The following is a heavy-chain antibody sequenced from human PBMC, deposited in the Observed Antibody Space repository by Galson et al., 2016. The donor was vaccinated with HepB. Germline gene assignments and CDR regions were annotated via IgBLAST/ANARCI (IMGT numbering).Heavy chain of an antibody. CDR3: TRDYGDDADY. CDR2: INPSSGGA. Sequence: SVKVSCKASGYTLTGYYIYWVRQAPGQGLEWMGWINPSSGGANYAQKFQGRVTMTRDTSVSTAYMELSRLRSDDTAGYYCTRDYGDDADYWGQGTLVTVSS. CDR1: GYTLTGYY. V-gene: IGHV1-2*02. J-gene: IGHJ4*02. D-gene: IGHD4-17*01.